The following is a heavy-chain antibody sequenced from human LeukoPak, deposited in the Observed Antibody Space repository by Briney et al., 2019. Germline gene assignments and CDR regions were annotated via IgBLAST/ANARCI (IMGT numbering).Heavy chain of an antibody. Sequence: SETLSLTCTVSGGSISSYYWSWIRQPPGKGLEWIGYIYYSGSTNYNPSLKSRVTISVDTSKNQFSLKLSSVTAADTAVYYCARWAEEYYDFWSGPYYYYMDVWGKGTTVTVSS. D-gene: IGHD3-3*01. V-gene: IGHV4-59*01. J-gene: IGHJ6*03. CDR1: GGSISSYY. CDR2: IYYSGST. CDR3: ARWAEEYYDFWSGPYYYYMDV.